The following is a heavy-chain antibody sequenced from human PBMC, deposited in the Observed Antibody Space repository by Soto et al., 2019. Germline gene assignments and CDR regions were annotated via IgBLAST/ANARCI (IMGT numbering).Heavy chain of an antibody. J-gene: IGHJ4*02. CDR1: GGTFSSYA. V-gene: IGHV1-18*01. Sequence: VASVKVSCKASGGTFSSYAISWVRQAPGQGLEWMGGISPIYGNTNYAQKLQGRVTMTTDTSTSTAYMELRSLRSDDTAVYYCARDFYGSGSYFGYWGQGTLVTVSS. CDR2: ISPIYGNT. CDR3: ARDFYGSGSYFGY. D-gene: IGHD3-10*01.